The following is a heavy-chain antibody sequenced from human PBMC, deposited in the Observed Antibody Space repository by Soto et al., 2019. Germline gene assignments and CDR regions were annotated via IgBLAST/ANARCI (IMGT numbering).Heavy chain of an antibody. CDR2: IWFDGSNK. D-gene: IGHD1-20*01. CDR3: ARVGITGTSFRGFDY. Sequence: QVPLVESGGGVVQPGRSLRLSCAASGFTYSIYGMHWVRRAAGKGLEWVALIWFDGSNKYYADSVKGRFTISRDNSKNTLYLQLNSLRAEDTAVYYGARVGITGTSFRGFDYWGQGTLVTVPS. J-gene: IGHJ4*02. CDR1: GFTYSIYG. V-gene: IGHV3-33*01.